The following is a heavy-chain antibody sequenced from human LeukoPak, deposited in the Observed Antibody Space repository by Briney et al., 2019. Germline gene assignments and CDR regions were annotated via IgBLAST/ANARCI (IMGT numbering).Heavy chain of an antibody. J-gene: IGHJ1*01. Sequence: SETLSLTCAVSGGSISSSNWWSWIRQPPGKGLEWIGEINHSGSTNYNPSLKSRVTISVDTSKNQFSLKLSSVTAADTAVYYCARVGGSGWHKKYFQHWGQGTLVTVSS. D-gene: IGHD6-19*01. CDR3: ARVGGSGWHKKYFQH. CDR2: INHSGST. CDR1: GGSISSSNW. V-gene: IGHV4-4*02.